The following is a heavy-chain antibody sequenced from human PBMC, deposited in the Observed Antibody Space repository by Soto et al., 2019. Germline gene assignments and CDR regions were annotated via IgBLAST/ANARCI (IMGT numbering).Heavy chain of an antibody. D-gene: IGHD2-21*01. CDR3: ARERDDYSAFDY. CDR2: IWYDGSNK. J-gene: IGHJ4*02. V-gene: IGHV3-33*01. CDR1: GFTFSSYG. Sequence: GGSLRLSCAASGFTFSSYGMHWVRQAPGKGLEWVAVIWYDGSNKYYADSVKGRFTISRDNSKNTLYLQMNSLRAEDTAVYYCARERDDYSAFDYWGQGTLVTVSS.